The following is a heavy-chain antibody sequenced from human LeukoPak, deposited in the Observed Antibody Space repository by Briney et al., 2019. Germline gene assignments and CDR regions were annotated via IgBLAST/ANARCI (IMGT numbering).Heavy chain of an antibody. Sequence: PGGSLRLSCAASGFTFSSYWMSWIRQPPGKGLEWIGYTYYSGSTNYNPSLKSRVTISVDTSKNQFSLKLSSVTAADTAVYYCARALLWYGELDYWGQGTLVTVSS. CDR3: ARALLWYGELDY. CDR2: TYYSGST. CDR1: GFTFSSYW. D-gene: IGHD3-10*01. V-gene: IGHV4-59*01. J-gene: IGHJ4*02.